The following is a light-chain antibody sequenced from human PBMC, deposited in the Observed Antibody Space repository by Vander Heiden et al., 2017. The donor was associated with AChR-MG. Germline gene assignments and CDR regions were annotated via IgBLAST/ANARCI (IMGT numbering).Light chain of an antibody. J-gene: IGKJ1*01. CDR1: QSVSSN. Sequence: EIVMTQSPATPSVSPGDRATLSCRASQSVSSNLAWYQQKPGQAPRLLIYGASTRATGIPARFSGSGSGTEFTLTISSLQSEDFAVYYCQQYNNSPPWTFGQGTKVEIK. CDR3: QQYNNSPPWT. CDR2: GAS. V-gene: IGKV3-15*01.